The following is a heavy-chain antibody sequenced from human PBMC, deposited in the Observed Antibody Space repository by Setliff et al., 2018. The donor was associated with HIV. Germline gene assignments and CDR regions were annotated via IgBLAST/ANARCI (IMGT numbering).Heavy chain of an antibody. CDR1: GFTFSRYW. CDR2: IKQDGSEK. CDR3: AKRLRGYNKWYYFDY. D-gene: IGHD1-1*01. J-gene: IGHJ4*02. V-gene: IGHV3-7*01. Sequence: GESLKISCAASGFTFSRYWMSWVRQAPGKGLEWVANIKQDGSEKYRVNSVKGRFTTARDNTKKSLYLQMNSLRAEDQAVYYWAKRLRGYNKWYYFDYWGQGTPVTVSS.